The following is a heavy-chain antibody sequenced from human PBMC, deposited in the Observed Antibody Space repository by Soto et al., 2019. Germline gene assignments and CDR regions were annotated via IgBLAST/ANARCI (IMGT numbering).Heavy chain of an antibody. Sequence: PVGSLRLSCAASGFTFDDYAMHWVRQVPGKGLEWASGINWNSGSIGYADSVKGRFAISRDNAKNSLHLQMNSLRAEDTAFYYCVKDESINWYSGHFRHWGQGTLVTVSS. D-gene: IGHD6-13*01. CDR3: VKDESINWYSGHFRH. CDR1: GFTFDDYA. CDR2: INWNSGSI. J-gene: IGHJ1*01. V-gene: IGHV3-9*01.